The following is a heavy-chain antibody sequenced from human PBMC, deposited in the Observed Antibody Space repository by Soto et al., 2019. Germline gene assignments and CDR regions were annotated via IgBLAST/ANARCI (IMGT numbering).Heavy chain of an antibody. CDR3: ATLYGSGSYYIAHYFYYYMDV. CDR1: GFTFSSYS. Sequence: GGSLRLSCAASGFTFSSYSMNWVRQAPGKGLEWVSYISSSSSTIYYADSVKGRFTISRDNAKNSLYLQMNSLRAEDTAVYYCATLYGSGSYYIAHYFYYYMDVWGKGTTVTVSS. D-gene: IGHD3-10*01. V-gene: IGHV3-48*04. CDR2: ISSSSSTI. J-gene: IGHJ6*03.